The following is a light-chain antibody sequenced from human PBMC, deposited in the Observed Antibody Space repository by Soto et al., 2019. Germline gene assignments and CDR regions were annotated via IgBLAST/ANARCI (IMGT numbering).Light chain of an antibody. CDR1: QSVGRN. V-gene: IGKV3-15*01. Sequence: EIVMTQSPVALSVSPGERAALSCSASQSVGRNFAWYQPRPGQAPRVLIYGKSTRATGVTARFSGSGSGKDFTITIRGLQSEDFAGYYCQQYNNWPYTFGRGTRLESK. J-gene: IGKJ2*01. CDR2: GKS. CDR3: QQYNNWPYT.